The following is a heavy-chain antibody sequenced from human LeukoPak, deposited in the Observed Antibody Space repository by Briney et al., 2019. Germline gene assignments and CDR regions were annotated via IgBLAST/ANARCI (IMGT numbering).Heavy chain of an antibody. CDR2: VYYSGTT. Sequence: KPSETLSLTCTVSGGSLSTYYWNWIRQPPGKGLEWIGNVYYSGTTNYNPSLKSRVTMSVDTSKNQFSLRLSSVTAADTAVYYCAREVHYYGSGTYFFWFDPWGQGTLVTVSS. J-gene: IGHJ5*02. CDR1: GGSLSTYY. V-gene: IGHV4-59*01. CDR3: AREVHYYGSGTYFFWFDP. D-gene: IGHD3-10*01.